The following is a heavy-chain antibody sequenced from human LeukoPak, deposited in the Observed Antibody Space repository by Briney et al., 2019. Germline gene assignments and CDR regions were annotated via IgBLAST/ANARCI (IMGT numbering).Heavy chain of an antibody. Sequence: SETLSLTCAVYGGSFSGYYWSWIRQPPGKGLEWIGEINHSGSTNYNPSLKSRVTISVDTSKNQFSLKLSSVTAADTAVYYCAALSFWSGYYKNFDYWGQGTLVTVSS. D-gene: IGHD3-3*01. CDR2: INHSGST. CDR3: AALSFWSGYYKNFDY. V-gene: IGHV4-34*01. J-gene: IGHJ4*02. CDR1: GGSFSGYY.